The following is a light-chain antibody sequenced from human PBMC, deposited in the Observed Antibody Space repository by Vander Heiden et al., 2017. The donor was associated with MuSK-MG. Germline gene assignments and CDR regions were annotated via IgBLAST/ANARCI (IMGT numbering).Light chain of an antibody. Sequence: DIHMTQSPSSLSASVGDRVTITCRASQSISSYLNWYQQKPGKAPKLLIYAASSLQSGVPSRFSGSGSGTDFTLTISRLQPEDFATYYCQQRDSTPTTFGQWTKVXIK. V-gene: IGKV1-39*01. CDR1: QSISSY. CDR3: QQRDSTPTT. CDR2: AAS. J-gene: IGKJ1*01.